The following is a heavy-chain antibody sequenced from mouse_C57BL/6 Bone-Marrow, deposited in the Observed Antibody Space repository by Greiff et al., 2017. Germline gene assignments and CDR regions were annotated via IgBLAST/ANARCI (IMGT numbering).Heavy chain of an antibody. D-gene: IGHD1-1*01. V-gene: IGHV5-17*01. J-gene: IGHJ3*01. CDR2: ISSGSSTI. Sequence: EVHLVESGGGLVKPGGSLKLSCAASGFTFSDYGMHWVRQAPEKGLEWVAYISSGSSTIYYADTVKGRFTISRDNAKNTLFLQMTSLRSEDTAMYYCARDSPYYYGSSWFAYWGQGTLVTVSA. CDR3: ARDSPYYYGSSWFAY. CDR1: GFTFSDYG.